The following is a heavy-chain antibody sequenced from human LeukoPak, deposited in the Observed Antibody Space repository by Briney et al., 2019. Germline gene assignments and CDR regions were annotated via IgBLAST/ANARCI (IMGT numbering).Heavy chain of an antibody. V-gene: IGHV3-23*01. CDR3: AKLSPTTLYDSRGWFDP. CDR1: GFTSSSYA. CDR2: ISGSGDST. J-gene: IGHJ5*02. D-gene: IGHD3-3*01. Sequence: GGSLRLSCAASGFTSSSYAMSWVRQAPGKGLEWVSAISGSGDSTYYADSVKGRFTISRDNSKNTLYLQMNSLRAEDTAIYYCAKLSPTTLYDSRGWFDPWGQGTLVTVSS.